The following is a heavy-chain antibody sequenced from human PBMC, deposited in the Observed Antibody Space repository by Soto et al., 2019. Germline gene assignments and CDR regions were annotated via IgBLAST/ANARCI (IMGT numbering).Heavy chain of an antibody. J-gene: IGHJ4*02. D-gene: IGHD5-18*01. V-gene: IGHV4-61*01. CDR1: GGSVSSGSYY. CDR2: IYSSGST. CDR3: ARNTYGVFDY. Sequence: QVPLQESGPGLVKPSETLSLTCTVSGGSVSSGSYYWSWIRQPPGKGLEWIGYIYSSGSTTYNPSLKSRVTISLHPSKNPFSLKLNSVTAADTAVYYCARNTYGVFDYWGQGTLVTVSS.